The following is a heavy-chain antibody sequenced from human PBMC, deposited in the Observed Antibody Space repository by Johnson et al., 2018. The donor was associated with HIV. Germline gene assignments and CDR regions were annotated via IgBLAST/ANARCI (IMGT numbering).Heavy chain of an antibody. Sequence: VQLVESGGGVVQPGRSLRLSCAASGFTFSSYAMHWVRQAPAKGLEWVAVISYDGTNKYYADSVKGRFTISRDNSKNTLYLQMNSLRAEDTAVYYCAREELEPDVFDIWGQGTMVTVSS. CDR3: AREELEPDVFDI. D-gene: IGHD1-1*01. CDR1: GFTFSSYA. V-gene: IGHV3-30-3*01. J-gene: IGHJ3*02. CDR2: ISYDGTNK.